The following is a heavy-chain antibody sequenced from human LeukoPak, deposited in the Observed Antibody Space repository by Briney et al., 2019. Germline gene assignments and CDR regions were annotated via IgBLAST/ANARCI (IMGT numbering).Heavy chain of an antibody. D-gene: IGHD3-10*01. Sequence: GASVKVSCKASGGTFSSYAISWVRQAPGQGLEWMGWMNPNSGNTGYAQKFQGRVTMTRNTSISTAYMELRSLRSDDTAVYYCAVVAGSYLGFSSHYYYYMDVWGKGTTVTVSS. CDR2: MNPNSGNT. J-gene: IGHJ6*03. CDR1: GGTFSSYA. V-gene: IGHV1-8*02. CDR3: AVVAGSYLGFSSHYYYYMDV.